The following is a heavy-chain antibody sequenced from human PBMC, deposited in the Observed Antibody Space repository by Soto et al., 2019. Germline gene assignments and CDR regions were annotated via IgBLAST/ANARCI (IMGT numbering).Heavy chain of an antibody. Sequence: QVQLQQWGAGLLKPSETLSLTCAVYGGSFSGYYWSWIRQPPGKGLEWIGEINHSGSTNYNPSLKSRVTISVDTSKNQFSLKLSSVTAADTAVYYCARGVGGWYYFDYCGQGTLVTVSS. CDR2: INHSGST. CDR1: GGSFSGYY. V-gene: IGHV4-34*01. J-gene: IGHJ4*02. CDR3: ARGVGGWYYFDY. D-gene: IGHD6-19*01.